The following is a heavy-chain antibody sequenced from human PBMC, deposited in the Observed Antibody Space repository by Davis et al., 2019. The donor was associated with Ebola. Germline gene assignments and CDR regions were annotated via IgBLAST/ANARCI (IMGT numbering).Heavy chain of an antibody. CDR2: IYYSGST. CDR1: GGSFSGYY. CDR3: ARQKDVLLWFGELLYNWFDP. Sequence: SETLSLTCAVYGGSFSGYYWGWIRQPPGKGLEWIGSIYYSGSTYYNPSLKSRVTISVDTSKNQFSLKLSSVTAADTAVYYCARQKDVLLWFGELLYNWFDPWGQGTLVTVSS. J-gene: IGHJ5*02. D-gene: IGHD3-10*01. V-gene: IGHV4-39*01.